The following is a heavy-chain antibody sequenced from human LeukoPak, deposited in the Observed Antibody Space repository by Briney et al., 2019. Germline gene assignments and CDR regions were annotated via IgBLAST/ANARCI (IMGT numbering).Heavy chain of an antibody. J-gene: IGHJ4*02. CDR2: IYYSGST. V-gene: IGHV4-59*01. CDR3: ARGSIAVLSSYYFGY. CDR1: GGSISSYY. Sequence: SETLSLTCTVSGGSISSYYWSWIRQPPGKGLEWIGYIYYSGSTNYSPSLKSRVTISVDTSKNQFSLKLSSVTAADTAVYYCARGSIAVLSSYYFGYWGQGTLVTVSS. D-gene: IGHD6-19*01.